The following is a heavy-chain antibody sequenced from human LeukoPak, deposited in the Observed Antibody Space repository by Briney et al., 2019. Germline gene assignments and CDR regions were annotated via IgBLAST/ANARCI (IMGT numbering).Heavy chain of an antibody. CDR3: ARDGGSDIVVVPAAMSPFDY. Sequence: VKVSCKASGYTFTGYYMHWVRQAPGQGLEWMGGIIPIFGTANYAQKFRGRVTMTRDTSISTAYMELSRLRSDDTAVYYCARDGGSDIVVVPAAMSPFDYWGQGTLVTVSS. CDR2: IIPIFGTA. V-gene: IGHV1-2*02. D-gene: IGHD2-2*01. J-gene: IGHJ4*02. CDR1: GYTFTGYY.